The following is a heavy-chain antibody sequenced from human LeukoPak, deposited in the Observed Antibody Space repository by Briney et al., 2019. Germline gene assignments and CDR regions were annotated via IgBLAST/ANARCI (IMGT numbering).Heavy chain of an antibody. CDR3: ARGPRELAYCGGDCYLHAFDI. D-gene: IGHD2-21*02. Sequence: PGGSLRFSCAASGFTFSSYAMHWVRQAPGKGLEWVAVISYDGSNKYYADSVKGRFTISRDNSKNTLYLQMNSLRAEDAAVYYCARGPRELAYCGGDCYLHAFDIWGQGTMVTVSS. J-gene: IGHJ3*02. CDR1: GFTFSSYA. CDR2: ISYDGSNK. V-gene: IGHV3-30-3*01.